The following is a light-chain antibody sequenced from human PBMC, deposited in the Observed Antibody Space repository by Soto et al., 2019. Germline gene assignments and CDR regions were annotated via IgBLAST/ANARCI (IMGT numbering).Light chain of an antibody. CDR3: LQHNSYPYI. J-gene: IGKJ2*01. CDR1: QDIGTF. V-gene: IGKV1-17*03. Sequence: DLQMTQSPSAMSASVGDRVNITCRASQDIGTFLAWFQQKPGKVPQRLIYASSTLQPGVPSSFRGRGSGTEFTLTSSSLQPDDFGTHYCLQHNSYPYIFGQGTKLE. CDR2: ASS.